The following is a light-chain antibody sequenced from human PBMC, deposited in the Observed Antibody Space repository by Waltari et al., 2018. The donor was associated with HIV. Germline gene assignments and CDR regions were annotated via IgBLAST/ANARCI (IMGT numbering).Light chain of an antibody. Sequence: QSVLTQPPSVSGTPGQRVTISCSGSSSNVGSTYVYWYQQLPGSAPKPLIYGDNQRPAGVPDRFSGSKSGTSASLAISGLRSEDEADYHCAAWDDSLSALVFGGGTKLAVL. CDR2: GDN. CDR3: AAWDDSLSALV. J-gene: IGLJ2*01. V-gene: IGLV1-47*01. CDR1: SSNVGSTY.